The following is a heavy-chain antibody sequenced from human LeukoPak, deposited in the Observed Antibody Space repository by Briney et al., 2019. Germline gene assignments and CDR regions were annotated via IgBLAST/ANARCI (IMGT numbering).Heavy chain of an antibody. D-gene: IGHD4-17*01. CDR2: ISGSGGNT. CDR3: AKYPNGHYVGAFDS. Sequence: PGGSLRLSCAASGFTFSAYAMIWVRQSPGKGLEWVSAISGSGGNTYYADSVKGRFTISRDNSKNTLYLHMSSLRAEDAAVYYCAKYPNGHYVGAFDSWGQGTMVIVSS. J-gene: IGHJ3*02. V-gene: IGHV3-23*01. CDR1: GFTFSAYA.